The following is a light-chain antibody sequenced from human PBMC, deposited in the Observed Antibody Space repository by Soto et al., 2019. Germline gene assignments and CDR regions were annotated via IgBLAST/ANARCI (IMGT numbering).Light chain of an antibody. CDR2: GAS. J-gene: IGKJ1*01. CDR1: QSVSSN. V-gene: IGKV3-15*01. CDR3: QQYNNWTS. Sequence: EIVMTHSPATLSVSPGERATLSCRASQSVSSNLAWYQQKPGQAPRLLIYGASTRATGIPARFSGSGSGTEFTLTISSLQSEDFAVYYCQQYNNWTSFGQGTK.